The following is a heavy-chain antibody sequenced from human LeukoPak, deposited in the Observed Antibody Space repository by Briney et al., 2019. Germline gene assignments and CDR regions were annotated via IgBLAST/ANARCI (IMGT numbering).Heavy chain of an antibody. V-gene: IGHV4-59*08. CDR1: GGSICSYY. CDR3: ARQHYLGELSLPWFDP. D-gene: IGHD3-16*02. Sequence: SETLSLTCTVSGGSICSYYWNWIRQPPGKGLKWIGYVYYSGTTNYNPSLKSRVTISVDTSKNQFSLKLRSVTATDTAMYYCARQHYLGELSLPWFDPWGQGTLVTVSS. J-gene: IGHJ5*02. CDR2: VYYSGTT.